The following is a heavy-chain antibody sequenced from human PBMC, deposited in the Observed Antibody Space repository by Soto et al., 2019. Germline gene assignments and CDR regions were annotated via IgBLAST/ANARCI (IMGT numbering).Heavy chain of an antibody. CDR2: IYHSGST. V-gene: IGHV4-4*02. CDR3: ARASTDYYYGMDV. Sequence: QVQLQESGPGLVNPSGTLSLTCAVSGGSISSSNWCSWVRQTPGKRLEWIGEIYHSGSTNYNPSLKSRVTISVDKSKNQFSLKLSSVTAADTAVYYCARASTDYYYGMDVWVQGTTVTVSS. D-gene: IGHD6-6*01. CDR1: GGSISSSNW. J-gene: IGHJ6*02.